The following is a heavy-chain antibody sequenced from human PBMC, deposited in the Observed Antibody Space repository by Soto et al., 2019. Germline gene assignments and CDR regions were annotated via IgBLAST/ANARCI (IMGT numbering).Heavy chain of an antibody. CDR2: INPATGGT. J-gene: IGHJ5*02. CDR1: GYTFRDYY. Sequence: GASVKVSCKASGYTFRDYYMHWVRQAPGQGLEWMGWINPATGGTKYAQKFQGRVAMTRDTSISTAYMELSRLTSDDTAVYYCANLQGGLTFDPWGQGTLVTAPQ. D-gene: IGHD3-16*01. V-gene: IGHV1-2*02. CDR3: ANLQGGLTFDP.